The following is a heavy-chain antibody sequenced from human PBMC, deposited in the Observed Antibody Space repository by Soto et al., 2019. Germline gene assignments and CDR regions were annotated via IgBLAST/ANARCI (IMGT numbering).Heavy chain of an antibody. Sequence: QVQLVQSGAEVKKPGASVKVSCKASGYTFTSYGISWVRQAPGQGLEWMGWISAYNGNTNYAQKLQGRVTMTTDTSTSTAYMELRSLRSDDTAVYYCAREGWYNWNDRGPFFPTNINDYWGQGTLVTVSS. V-gene: IGHV1-18*01. CDR1: GYTFTSYG. CDR3: AREGWYNWNDRGPFFPTNINDY. J-gene: IGHJ4*02. D-gene: IGHD1-1*01. CDR2: ISAYNGNT.